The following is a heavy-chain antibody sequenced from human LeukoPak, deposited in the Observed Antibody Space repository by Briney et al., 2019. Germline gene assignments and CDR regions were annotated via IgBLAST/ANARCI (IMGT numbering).Heavy chain of an antibody. CDR3: ARDQPFRTGSYADY. J-gene: IGHJ4*02. Sequence: PSETLSLTCTVSGGSISSSSYYWGWIRQPPRKGLEWIGSIYYSGSTYYNPSLKSRVTISVDTSKNQFSLKLSSVTAADTAVYYCARDQPFRTGSYADYWGQGTLVTVSS. V-gene: IGHV4-39*02. D-gene: IGHD1-26*01. CDR1: GGSISSSSYY. CDR2: IYYSGST.